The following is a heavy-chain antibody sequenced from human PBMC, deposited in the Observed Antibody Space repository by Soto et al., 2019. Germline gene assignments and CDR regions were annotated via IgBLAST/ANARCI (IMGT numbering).Heavy chain of an antibody. CDR1: GYSFTSYW. J-gene: IGHJ5*02. CDR3: ATAVGYCSSTSCYDWFDP. V-gene: IGHV5-51*01. Sequence: PGESLKISCKGSGYSFTSYWIGWVRQMPGKGLEWMGIIYPGDSDTRYSPSFQGQVTISADKSISTAYLQWSSLKASDTAMYYCATAVGYCSSTSCYDWFDPWGQGTLVTVSS. D-gene: IGHD2-2*01. CDR2: IYPGDSDT.